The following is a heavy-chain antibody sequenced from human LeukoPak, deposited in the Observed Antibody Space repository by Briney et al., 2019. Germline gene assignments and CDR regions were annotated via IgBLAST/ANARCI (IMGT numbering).Heavy chain of an antibody. J-gene: IGHJ4*02. CDR1: GFTFYSYW. Sequence: GGSLRLSCAASGFTFYSYWMSWVRQAPGKGLEWVANIKQDGSEKYYVDSVKGRFTISRDNAKNSLYLQMNSLRAEDTAVYYCAKVGLSRNIVAFDYWGLGTLVTVSS. CDR3: AKVGLSRNIVAFDY. D-gene: IGHD5-12*01. V-gene: IGHV3-7*01. CDR2: IKQDGSEK.